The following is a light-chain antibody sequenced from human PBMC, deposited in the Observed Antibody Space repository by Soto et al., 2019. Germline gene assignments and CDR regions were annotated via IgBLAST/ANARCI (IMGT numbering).Light chain of an antibody. Sequence: TQSPSSLSASVVDGVTITFRSSQNINAYVNWYQQKPGQAPRLLIYGASTRAAGIPARFSGSGSGTDFTLTITSLQSEDFGVYYCHQHNNWWTFGQGTKVDIK. J-gene: IGKJ1*01. CDR1: QNINAY. V-gene: IGKV3-15*01. CDR3: HQHNNWWT. CDR2: GAS.